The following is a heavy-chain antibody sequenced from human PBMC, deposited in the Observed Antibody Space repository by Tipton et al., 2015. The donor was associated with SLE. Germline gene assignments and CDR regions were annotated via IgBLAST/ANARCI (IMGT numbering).Heavy chain of an antibody. D-gene: IGHD3-9*01. CDR1: GYSFTTYW. J-gene: IGHJ4*02. V-gene: IGHV5-51*03. Sequence: QLVQSGAEVKKPGESLKISCKGSGYSFTTYWIAWVRQMPGKGLECMGIIYPGDSDTRYSPSFQGQVTISADKSISTAYLQWSSLKASDTAMYYCARRGILTGYYADYWGQGILVTVSS. CDR2: IYPGDSDT. CDR3: ARRGILTGYYADY.